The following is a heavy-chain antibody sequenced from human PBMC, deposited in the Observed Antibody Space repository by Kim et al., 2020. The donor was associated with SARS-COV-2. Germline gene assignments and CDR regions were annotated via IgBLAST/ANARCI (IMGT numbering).Heavy chain of an antibody. J-gene: IGHJ4*02. CDR3: AKADRYSSSWYTPNFDY. D-gene: IGHD6-13*01. V-gene: IGHV3-9*01. Sequence: SVKGRFTISRDNAKNSLYLQMNSLRAEDTALYYCAKADRYSSSWYTPNFDYWGQGTLVTVSS.